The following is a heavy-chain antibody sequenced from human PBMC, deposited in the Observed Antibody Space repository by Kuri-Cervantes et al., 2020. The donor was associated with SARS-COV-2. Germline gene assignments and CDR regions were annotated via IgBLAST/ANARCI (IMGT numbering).Heavy chain of an antibody. CDR2: ISYDGSNK. Sequence: GESLKISCAASGFTFSSYAMHWVRQAPGKGPEWVAVISYDGSNKYYADSVKGRFTISRDNSKNTLYLQMNSLRAEDTAVYYCARERYYYDSSGYYSLFDYWGQGTLVTVSS. D-gene: IGHD3-22*01. V-gene: IGHV3-30*04. J-gene: IGHJ4*02. CDR3: ARERYYYDSSGYYSLFDY. CDR1: GFTFSSYA.